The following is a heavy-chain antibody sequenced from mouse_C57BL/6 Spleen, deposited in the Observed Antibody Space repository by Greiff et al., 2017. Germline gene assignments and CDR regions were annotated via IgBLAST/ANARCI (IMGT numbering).Heavy chain of an antibody. CDR2: IWRGGST. V-gene: IGHV2-5*01. Sequence: QVQLKESGPGLVQPSQSLSITCTVSGFTLTSYGVHWVRQSPGKGLEWLGVIWRGGSTDYNAAFMSRLSITKDNSKSQVFFKMNSLQADDTAIYYCAKKNWDRYAMDYWGQGTSVTVSS. CDR3: AKKNWDRYAMDY. J-gene: IGHJ4*01. D-gene: IGHD4-1*01. CDR1: GFTLTSYG.